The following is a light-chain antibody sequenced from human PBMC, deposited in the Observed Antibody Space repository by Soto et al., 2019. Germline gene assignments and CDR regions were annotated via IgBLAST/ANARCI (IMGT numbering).Light chain of an antibody. CDR1: SSYVGSYNL. CDR2: EVS. CDR3: CSYAGSSFYV. Sequence: QCCLPPPAPPSGSPGHSVTNSRTGTSSYVGSYNLVSWYQRHPGKAPKLMIYEVSKRPSGVSNRFSGSKSGNTASLTISGLQAEDEADYYCCSYAGSSFYVFGTVTKVTVL. J-gene: IGLJ1*01. V-gene: IGLV2-23*02.